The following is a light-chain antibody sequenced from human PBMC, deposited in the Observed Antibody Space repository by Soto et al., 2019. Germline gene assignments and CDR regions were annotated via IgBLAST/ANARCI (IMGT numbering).Light chain of an antibody. J-gene: IGKJ5*01. CDR2: AAS. CDR1: QGITTY. CDR3: QQYYSYPFT. Sequence: AVQLTQSPASRCPSVIYRGTITCRASQGITTYLAWYKQKPGKAPKLLIYAASTLQSGVPSRFSGSGSGTDFTLTISCLQSEDFATYYCQQYYSYPFTFGQGTRLEIK. V-gene: IGKV1-8*01.